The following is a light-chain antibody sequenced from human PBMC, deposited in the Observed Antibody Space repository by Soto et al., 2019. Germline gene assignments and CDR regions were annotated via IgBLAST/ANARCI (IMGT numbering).Light chain of an antibody. CDR3: QQTYTFPFP. Sequence: DIQMTQSPSSVSTSVGDRVTITCRASQGIGTYLGWYQQKPGKAPNLLISGASSLQSGVPSRFSASGSGTDFTLTITSLQPEDFATYFCQQTYTFPFPFGQGTRLEI. J-gene: IGKJ5*01. CDR1: QGIGTY. CDR2: GAS. V-gene: IGKV1-12*01.